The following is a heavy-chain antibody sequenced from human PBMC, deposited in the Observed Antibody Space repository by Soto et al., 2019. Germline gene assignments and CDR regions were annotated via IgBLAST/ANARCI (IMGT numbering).Heavy chain of an antibody. J-gene: IGHJ4*01. CDR1: GFFFSVYY. D-gene: IGHD3-10*01. Sequence: PGGSLSLSCVASGFFFSVYYMGWVRQAAGGGLKWVSNISESSSYTKYADSVKGRFTIARDSARNSLYLQMNSLRAEDTAVYFCARVARGSGSYAAFVYFDYWGPGTLVTVSS. CDR2: ISESSSYT. CDR3: ARVARGSGSYAAFVYFDY. V-gene: IGHV3-11*05.